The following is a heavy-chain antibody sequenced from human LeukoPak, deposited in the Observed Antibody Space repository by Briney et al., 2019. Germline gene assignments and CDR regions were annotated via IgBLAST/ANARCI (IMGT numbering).Heavy chain of an antibody. J-gene: IGHJ4*02. CDR1: GFTFSSYS. Sequence: GGSLRLSCAASGFTFSSYSMNWVRQAPGKGLEWVSFISSSSSTIYYADTVKGRFTISRDNSKNTLYPQMNSLRAEDTAVYYCARDSSSWTPPYWGQGTPVTASS. D-gene: IGHD6-13*01. CDR2: ISSSSSTI. V-gene: IGHV3-48*01. CDR3: ARDSSSWTPPY.